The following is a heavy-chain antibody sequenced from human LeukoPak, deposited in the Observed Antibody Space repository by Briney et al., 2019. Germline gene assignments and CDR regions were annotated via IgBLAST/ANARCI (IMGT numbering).Heavy chain of an antibody. V-gene: IGHV4-39*07. Sequence: PSETLSLTCTVSGGSISSAGHYWGWIRQPPGKETEWIGHIHYTGTNYHNPSLTGRVTLSIDTSSNQFSLQLNSVTAADTAVYSCARIINTGIYGRGWFDRWGQGTLVTVSS. CDR1: GGSISSAGHY. D-gene: IGHD1-26*01. CDR2: IHYTGTN. J-gene: IGHJ5*02. CDR3: ARIINTGIYGRGWFDR.